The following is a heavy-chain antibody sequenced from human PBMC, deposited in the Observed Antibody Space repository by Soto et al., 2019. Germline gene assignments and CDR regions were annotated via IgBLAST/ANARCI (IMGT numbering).Heavy chain of an antibody. V-gene: IGHV3-53*01. CDR3: ARDRADYDILTGYYGAFDI. CDR2: IYSGGST. J-gene: IGHJ3*02. CDR1: GLKVVGNG. D-gene: IGHD3-9*01. Sequence: GGSKRLSCRAAGLKVVGNGGSWVRQAPGKGLEWVSVIYSGGSTYYADSVKGRFTISRDNSKNTLYLQMNSLRAEDTAVYYCARDRADYDILTGYYGAFDIWGQGTMVTVSS.